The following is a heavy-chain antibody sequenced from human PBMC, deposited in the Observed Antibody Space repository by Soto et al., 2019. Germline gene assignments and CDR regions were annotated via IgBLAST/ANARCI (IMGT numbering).Heavy chain of an antibody. V-gene: IGHV4-30-2*01. CDR1: GGSISSGGYS. CDR2: IYHSGST. D-gene: IGHD6-13*01. CDR3: ARDGDLSSSSDYYHYGMDV. J-gene: IGHJ6*02. Sequence: TLSLTCAVSGGSISSGGYSWSWIRLPPGKGLEWIGYIYHSGSTYYNPSLQIRVTISVDRSKNQFSLKLSSLTAADTAVYYCARDGDLSSSSDYYHYGMDVWGQGTTVTVSS.